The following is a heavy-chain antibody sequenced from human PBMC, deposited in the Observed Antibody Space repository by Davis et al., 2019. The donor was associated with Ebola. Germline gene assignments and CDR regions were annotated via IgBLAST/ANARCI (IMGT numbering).Heavy chain of an antibody. Sequence: GGSLRLSCAASGFTFSSYAMHWVRQAPGKGLEWVAVISYDGSNKYYADSVKGRFTISRDNSKNTLYLQMNSLRAEDTAVYYCARDGDIVVVPAGYYGMDVWGQGTTVTVSS. D-gene: IGHD2-2*01. CDR2: ISYDGSNK. J-gene: IGHJ6*02. CDR1: GFTFSSYA. V-gene: IGHV3-30-3*01. CDR3: ARDGDIVVVPAGYYGMDV.